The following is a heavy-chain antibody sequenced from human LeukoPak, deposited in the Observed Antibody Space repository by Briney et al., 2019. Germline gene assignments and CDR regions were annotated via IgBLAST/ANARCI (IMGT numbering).Heavy chain of an antibody. V-gene: IGHV1-69*04. CDR2: IIPILGIA. CDR3: ARVPCSSTSCPPLDI. CDR1: GGTFTSYA. Sequence: GASVKVSCKASGGTFTSYAISWVRQAPGQGLEWMGRIIPILGIANYAQKFQGRVTITADKSTSTAYMELSSLRSEDTAVYYCARVPCSSTSCPPLDIWGQGTMVTVSS. D-gene: IGHD2-2*01. J-gene: IGHJ3*02.